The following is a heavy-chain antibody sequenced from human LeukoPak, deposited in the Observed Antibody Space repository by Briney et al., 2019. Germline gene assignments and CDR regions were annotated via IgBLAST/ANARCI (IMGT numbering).Heavy chain of an antibody. CDR2: ISSSGGST. Sequence: GGSLRLSCAASGFTFSSSAMSWVRQAPGKGLEWVSVISSSGGSTYYSDSVKGRFTNSRDNSKNTLYLQMNSLRAEDTAVYYCAKGSRSIAVDNLCDYWGQGTLVTVSS. V-gene: IGHV3-23*01. CDR3: AKGSRSIAVDNLCDY. CDR1: GFTFSSSA. D-gene: IGHD6-6*01. J-gene: IGHJ4*02.